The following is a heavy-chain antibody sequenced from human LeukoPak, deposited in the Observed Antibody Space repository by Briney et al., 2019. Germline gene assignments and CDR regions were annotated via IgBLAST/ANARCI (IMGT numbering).Heavy chain of an antibody. J-gene: IGHJ4*02. CDR3: ARGYSGYDYFDY. D-gene: IGHD5-12*01. Sequence: GASVKVSCKASGYTFTSYAKHWVRQAPGQRLEWMGWINAGNGNTKYSQKFQGRVTITRDTSASTAYMELSSLRSEDTAVYYCARGYSGYDYFDYWGQGTLVTVSS. V-gene: IGHV1-3*01. CDR1: GYTFTSYA. CDR2: INAGNGNT.